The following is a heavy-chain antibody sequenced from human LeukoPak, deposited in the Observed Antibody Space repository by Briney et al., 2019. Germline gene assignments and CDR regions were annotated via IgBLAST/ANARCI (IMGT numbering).Heavy chain of an antibody. D-gene: IGHD3-22*01. CDR3: ARDRSSGYYGSSDY. CDR1: GFTFSSYS. V-gene: IGHV3-48*02. J-gene: IGHJ4*02. Sequence: GGSLRLSCAASGFTFSSYSSNWVRQAPGKGLEWVSYISSSSSTIYYAASVKGRFSIYRDNAQNSLYLQMDSLRDEDTAVYYCARDRSSGYYGSSDYWGQGTLVTVSS. CDR2: ISSSSSTI.